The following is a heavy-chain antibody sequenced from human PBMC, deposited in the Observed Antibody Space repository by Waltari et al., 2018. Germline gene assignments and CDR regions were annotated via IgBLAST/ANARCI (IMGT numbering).Heavy chain of an antibody. Sequence: QVQLVQSGAEVKKPGASVKVSCKASGYPFTGYYMHWVRQAPGQGLEWMGRINPNSGGTNYAQKFQGRVTMTRDTSISTAYMELSRLRSDDTAVYYCSRERSSSNAFDIWGQGTMVTVSS. CDR3: SRERSSSNAFDI. V-gene: IGHV1-2*06. D-gene: IGHD6-13*01. J-gene: IGHJ3*02. CDR2: INPNSGGT. CDR1: GYPFTGYY.